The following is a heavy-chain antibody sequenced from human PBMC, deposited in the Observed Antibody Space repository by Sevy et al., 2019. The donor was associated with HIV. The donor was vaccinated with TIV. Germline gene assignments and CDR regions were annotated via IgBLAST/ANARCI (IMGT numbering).Heavy chain of an antibody. V-gene: IGHV1-2*02. J-gene: IGHJ4*02. D-gene: IGHD3-22*01. CDR3: ARMGDYFDTSGYYPLKY. CDR1: GYTFTGYY. CDR2: INPKTGGT. Sequence: ASVKVSCKASGYTFTGYYVHWLRQAPGQGLEWMGWINPKTGGTYFAKKFQDRVTMTTGTSITTAYMELSALRFDDTAVYYCARMGDYFDTSGYYPLKYWGQGTLVTVSS.